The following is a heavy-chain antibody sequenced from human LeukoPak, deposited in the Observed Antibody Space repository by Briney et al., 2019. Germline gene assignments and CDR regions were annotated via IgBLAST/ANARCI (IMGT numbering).Heavy chain of an antibody. D-gene: IGHD6-13*01. CDR1: GFTFSSYS. CDR2: ISSSSSTI. J-gene: IGHJ4*02. V-gene: IGHV3-48*01. CDR3: ARDFLAAADY. Sequence: GGSLRLSCAASGFTFSSYSMNWVRQAPGKGLEWVSYISSSSSTIYYADSVKGRFTISRDNSKNTLYLQMNSLRAEDTAVYYCARDFLAAADYWGQGTLVTVSS.